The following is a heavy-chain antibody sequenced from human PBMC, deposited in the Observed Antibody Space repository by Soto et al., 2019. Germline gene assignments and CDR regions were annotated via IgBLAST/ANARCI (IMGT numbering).Heavy chain of an antibody. J-gene: IGHJ5*01. V-gene: IGHV4-39*07. D-gene: IGHD3-10*02. Sequence: SETLSLTCTVSGGSISSSSYYWGWIRQPPGKGLEWIGYIYHSGSTYYNPSLKSRVTISVDRSKNQFSLKLSSVTAADTAVYYCARVWCSGSYSYWWFHSWGQGILVTGSA. CDR2: IYHSGST. CDR1: GGSISSSSYY. CDR3: ARVWCSGSYSYWWFHS.